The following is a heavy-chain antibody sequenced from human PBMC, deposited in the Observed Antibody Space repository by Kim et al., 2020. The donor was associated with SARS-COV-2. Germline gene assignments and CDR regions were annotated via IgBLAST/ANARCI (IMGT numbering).Heavy chain of an antibody. CDR2: IYYSGST. D-gene: IGHD6-13*01. CDR3: ARAYSSSWPPWYFDL. Sequence: SETLSLTCTVSGGSISSYYWSWIRQPPGKGPEWIGYIYYSGSTNYNPSLKSRVTISVDTSKNQFSLKLSSVTAADTAVYYCARAYSSSWPPWYFDLWGRGTLVTVSS. V-gene: IGHV4-59*01. J-gene: IGHJ2*01. CDR1: GGSISSYY.